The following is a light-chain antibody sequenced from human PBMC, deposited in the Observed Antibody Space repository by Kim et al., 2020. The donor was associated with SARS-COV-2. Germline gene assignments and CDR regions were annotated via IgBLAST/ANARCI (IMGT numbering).Light chain of an antibody. V-gene: IGKV1-5*01. Sequence: VGDSVTITCRASQSIRCWFAWYQQQPGKAPKVLIYDASSLESGVPSRFSGSGSGTEFTLTISSLQPDDFATYYCQQYNSHSPSWTFGQGAKVDIK. CDR2: DAS. J-gene: IGKJ1*01. CDR1: QSIRCW. CDR3: QQYNSHSPSWT.